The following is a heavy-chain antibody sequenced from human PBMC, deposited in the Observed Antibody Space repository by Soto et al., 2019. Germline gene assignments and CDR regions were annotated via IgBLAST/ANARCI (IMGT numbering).Heavy chain of an antibody. D-gene: IGHD6-19*01. CDR2: ISSDGSKQ. CDR3: AKDGVGGAGQLWLVRFPDY. CDR1: GFTFSSYG. J-gene: IGHJ4*02. V-gene: IGHV3-30*18. Sequence: VQLVDSGGGVVQPGGSLRLSCAASGFTFSSYGIHWVRQTPGKGLEWVAVISSDGSKQYYTDSVKGRFTISRDNSKNTLYLQMNCLRAEDTAIYYCAKDGVGGAGQLWLVRFPDYWGQGTQVTVSS.